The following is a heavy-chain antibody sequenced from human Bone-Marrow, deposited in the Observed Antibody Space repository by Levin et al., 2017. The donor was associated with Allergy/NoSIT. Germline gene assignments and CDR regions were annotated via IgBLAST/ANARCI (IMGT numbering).Heavy chain of an antibody. Sequence: GESLKISCEASGFTFSRSGMHWVRQAPGKGLEWVAVIAYDGSNEYYADSVEGRFTISRDNSKNTLYLQMNSLRTEDTAVYYCAKTYHYDSYSPRAYYYYGMDVWGQGTTVTVSS. V-gene: IGHV3-30*18. J-gene: IGHJ6*02. D-gene: IGHD3-22*01. CDR3: AKTYHYDSYSPRAYYYYGMDV. CDR1: GFTFSRSG. CDR2: IAYDGSNE.